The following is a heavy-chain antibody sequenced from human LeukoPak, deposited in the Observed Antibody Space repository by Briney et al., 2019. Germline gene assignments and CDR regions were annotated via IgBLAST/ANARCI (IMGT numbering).Heavy chain of an antibody. Sequence: SETLSLTCAVYGGSFSGYYWTWIRQPPGKGLEWIGEINHRGNTNYNPSLESRVAISADTSKNHFSLNLSSVTAADTAVYYCARGRYDRRGSYDLVQTKAFDYWGQGTLVTVSP. J-gene: IGHJ4*02. CDR2: INHRGNT. V-gene: IGHV4-34*01. CDR1: GGSFSGYY. CDR3: ARGRYDRRGSYDLVQTKAFDY. D-gene: IGHD3-22*01.